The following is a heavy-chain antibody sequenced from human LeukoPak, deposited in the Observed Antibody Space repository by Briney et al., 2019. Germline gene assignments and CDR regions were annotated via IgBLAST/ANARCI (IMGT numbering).Heavy chain of an antibody. CDR2: IYYTGNT. D-gene: IGHD3/OR15-3a*01. J-gene: IGHJ4*02. Sequence: MSSETLSLTCTVSGDFISSSNSYWGWIRQPPGKGLKWIGSIYYTGNTYYNASLKSRVSISVDMSKNQFSLRLTSVTAADTAVYYCARQTGSGLFILPGGQGTLVTVSS. CDR3: ARQTGSGLFILP. V-gene: IGHV4-39*01. CDR1: GDFISSSNSY.